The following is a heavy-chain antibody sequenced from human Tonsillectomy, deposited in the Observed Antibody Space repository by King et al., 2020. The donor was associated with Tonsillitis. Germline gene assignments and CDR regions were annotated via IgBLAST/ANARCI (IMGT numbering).Heavy chain of an antibody. J-gene: IGHJ4*02. CDR2: INPSGGST. CDR3: ARSKRIMITFGGVAPDGY. Sequence: QLVQSAAEVKKPGASVKVSCKASGYTFTSYYLHWVRQAPGQGLEWMGIINPSGGSTSYAQKFQGRVTMTRDTSTSTVYMELSSLRSEETAVYYCARSKRIMITFGGVAPDGYWGQGTLVTVSS. D-gene: IGHD3-16*01. V-gene: IGHV1-46*01. CDR1: GYTFTSYY.